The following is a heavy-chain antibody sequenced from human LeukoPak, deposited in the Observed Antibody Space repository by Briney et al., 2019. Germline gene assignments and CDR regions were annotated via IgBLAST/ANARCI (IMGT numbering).Heavy chain of an antibody. D-gene: IGHD4-17*01. Sequence: GGSLRLSCAASGFTFSIYGMHWVRQAPGKGLEWVVFIRSDGNNKYYVDSVKGRFTISRDNSKNTVYLQMTNLRAEDTAVYYCARDRYGDYSLDYWGQGTLVTVSS. CDR1: GFTFSIYG. CDR3: ARDRYGDYSLDY. CDR2: IRSDGNNK. V-gene: IGHV3-30*02. J-gene: IGHJ4*02.